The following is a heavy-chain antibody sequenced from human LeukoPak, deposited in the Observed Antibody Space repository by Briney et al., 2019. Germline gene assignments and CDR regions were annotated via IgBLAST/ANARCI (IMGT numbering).Heavy chain of an antibody. D-gene: IGHD6-13*01. Sequence: GGSLRLSCAASGFTFSTHDVNWVRQAPGKGLEWVSFINSRSSTIYYADSVKGRFTISRDNSKNTLYLQMNSLRAEGTAVYYCAKHSSSWYFDYWGQGTLVTVSS. CDR1: GFTFSTHD. V-gene: IGHV3-48*01. CDR2: INSRSSTI. CDR3: AKHSSSWYFDY. J-gene: IGHJ4*02.